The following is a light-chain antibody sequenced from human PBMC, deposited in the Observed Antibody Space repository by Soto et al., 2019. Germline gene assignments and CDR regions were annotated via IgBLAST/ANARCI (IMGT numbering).Light chain of an antibody. V-gene: IGKV1-5*03. CDR2: KAS. CDR1: QSISSW. Sequence: MTQSPLSLPVTPVESASISCRSSQSISSWLAWYQQKPGKAPKLLIYKASSLESGVPSRFSGSGSGTEFTLTISSLQPDDFATYYCQQYNSYLITFGQGTRLEIK. CDR3: QQYNSYLIT. J-gene: IGKJ5*01.